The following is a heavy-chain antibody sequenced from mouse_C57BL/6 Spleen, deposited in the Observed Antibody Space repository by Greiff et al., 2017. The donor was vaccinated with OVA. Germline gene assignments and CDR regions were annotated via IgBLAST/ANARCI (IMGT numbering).Heavy chain of an antibody. CDR1: GYAFSSSW. CDR3: STIYAGYYGFAY. Sequence: VHLVESGPELVKPGASVKISCKASGYAFSSSWMNWVKQRPGKGLEWIGRIYPGDGDTNYNGKLKGKATLTADKSTSTAYMQLSSLTSEDSAVYFCSTIYAGYYGFAYWGQGTLVTVSA. J-gene: IGHJ3*01. V-gene: IGHV1-82*01. CDR2: IYPGDGDT. D-gene: IGHD2-3*01.